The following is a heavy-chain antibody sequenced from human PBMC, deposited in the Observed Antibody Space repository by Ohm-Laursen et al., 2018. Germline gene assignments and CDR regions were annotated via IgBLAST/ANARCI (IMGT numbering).Heavy chain of an antibody. V-gene: IGHV3-23*01. CDR1: GFTFSSYA. D-gene: IGHD6-13*01. CDR2: ISGSGGTT. J-gene: IGHJ4*02. Sequence: SLRLSCTASGFTFSSYAMSWVRQAPGKGLEWVSVISGSGGTTYYADSVKGRFTISRDNSKNTLYLQMDSLRAEDTAVYYCAKDHLLGAAAGTSIDYWGQGTLVTVSS. CDR3: AKDHLLGAAAGTSIDY.